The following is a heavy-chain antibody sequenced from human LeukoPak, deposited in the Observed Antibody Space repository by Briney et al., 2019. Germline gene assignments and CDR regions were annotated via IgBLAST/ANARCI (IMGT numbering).Heavy chain of an antibody. D-gene: IGHD6-19*01. CDR1: GFTFSSYW. CDR3: ARFRLGYSSGWYEGDAFDI. J-gene: IGHJ3*02. Sequence: GGSLRLSCAASGFTFSSYWMSWVRQAPGKGLEWVANIKQDGSEKYYVDSVKGRFTISRDNAKNSLYLQMNSLRAEDTAVYYCARFRLGYSSGWYEGDAFDIWGQGTMVTVSS. CDR2: IKQDGSEK. V-gene: IGHV3-7*01.